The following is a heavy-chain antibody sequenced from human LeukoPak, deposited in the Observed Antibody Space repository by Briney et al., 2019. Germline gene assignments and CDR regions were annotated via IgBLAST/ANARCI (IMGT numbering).Heavy chain of an antibody. Sequence: SETLSLTCTVSGGSISSYYWIWIRQPPGRGLEWIGSIYYSGSTYYNPSLKSRVTISVDTSKNQFSLKLSSVTAADTAVYYCARHETYYDFWSGYRGGKYDYWGQGTLVTVSS. D-gene: IGHD3-3*01. V-gene: IGHV4-59*05. CDR1: GGSISSYY. CDR2: IYYSGST. J-gene: IGHJ4*02. CDR3: ARHETYYDFWSGYRGGKYDY.